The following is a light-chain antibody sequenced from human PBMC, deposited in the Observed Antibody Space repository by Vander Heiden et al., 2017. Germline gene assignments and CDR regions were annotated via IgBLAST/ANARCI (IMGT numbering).Light chain of an antibody. CDR2: KAS. CDR3: QQYISYSPYT. CDR1: QRIDNW. V-gene: IGKV1-5*03. J-gene: IGKJ2*01. Sequence: DIRLTQSPSTLSASVGDRVTITCRASQRIDNWLAWYQQKPGKAPKVLIYKASTLGTGVPSRFSGSGSGTEFTLTISSLQPEDFATYFCQQYISYSPYTFGQGTKVEIK.